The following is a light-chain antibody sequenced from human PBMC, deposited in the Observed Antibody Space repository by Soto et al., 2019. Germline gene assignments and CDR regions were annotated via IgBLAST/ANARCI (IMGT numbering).Light chain of an antibody. CDR1: SSDVGGYNY. CDR2: EVR. V-gene: IGLV2-14*01. Sequence: QSALTQPASVSGSPGQSITISCIGTSSDVGGYNYVSWYQQHPGKAPKLMIYEVRNRPSGVSNRFSGSKSGNTASLTISGLQAEDEADYYCSSYTSSDTVIFGGGTKLTVL. J-gene: IGLJ2*01. CDR3: SSYTSSDTVI.